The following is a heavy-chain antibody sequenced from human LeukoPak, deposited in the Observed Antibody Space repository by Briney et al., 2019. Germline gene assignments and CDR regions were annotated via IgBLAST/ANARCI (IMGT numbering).Heavy chain of an antibody. CDR3: ARDGSSAYYGSGIYYNNYYYGMDV. CDR2: ISSSSSYI. D-gene: IGHD3-10*01. Sequence: GGSLRLSCAASGFTFSSYSMNWVRQAPGKGLEWVSSISSSSSYIYYADSVKGRFTVSRDNAKNSLYLQMNSLRAEDTAVYYCARDGSSAYYGSGIYYNNYYYGMDVWGQGTTVTVSS. V-gene: IGHV3-21*01. CDR1: GFTFSSYS. J-gene: IGHJ6*02.